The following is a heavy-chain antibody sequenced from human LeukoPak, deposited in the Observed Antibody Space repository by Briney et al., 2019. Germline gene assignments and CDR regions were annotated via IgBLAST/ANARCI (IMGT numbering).Heavy chain of an antibody. CDR3: ARAPFDSSGYFGG. V-gene: IGHV3-21*01. D-gene: IGHD3-22*01. Sequence: GGSLRLSCAASGFTFSTYSMNWVRQAPGKGLEWVSSISSSSSYIYYADSVKGRFTISRDNAKNSLYLQMNSLRAEDTAVYYCARAPFDSSGYFGGWGQGTLDTVSS. J-gene: IGHJ4*02. CDR2: ISSSSSYI. CDR1: GFTFSTYS.